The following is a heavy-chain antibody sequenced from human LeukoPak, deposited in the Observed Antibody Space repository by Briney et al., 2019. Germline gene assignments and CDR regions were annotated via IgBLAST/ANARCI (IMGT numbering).Heavy chain of an antibody. CDR1: GFTFSSYE. CDR2: ISSSGSTI. CDR3: AGSYYDFWSGYSLFDY. Sequence: GGSLRLSCAASGFTFSSYEMNWVRQAPGKGLEWVSYISSSGSTIYYADSVKGRFTISRDNAKNSLYLQMNSLRAEDTAVYYCAGSYYDFWSGYSLFDYWGQGTLVTVSS. V-gene: IGHV3-48*03. D-gene: IGHD3-3*01. J-gene: IGHJ4*02.